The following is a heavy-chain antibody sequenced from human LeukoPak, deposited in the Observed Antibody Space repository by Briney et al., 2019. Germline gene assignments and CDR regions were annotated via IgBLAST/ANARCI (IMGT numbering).Heavy chain of an antibody. CDR2: TSYDGSNK. V-gene: IGHV3-30*18. CDR1: GFIFSSYG. CDR3: AKDDRLFGGNDY. Sequence: GGSLRLSCAASGFIFSSYGMHWVRQAPGKGLEWVAVTSYDGSNKYYADSVEGQFAISRDNSKNTLYLQMNSLRAEDTAVCYCAKDDRLFGGNDYWGQGTLVTVSS. J-gene: IGHJ4*02. D-gene: IGHD4-23*01.